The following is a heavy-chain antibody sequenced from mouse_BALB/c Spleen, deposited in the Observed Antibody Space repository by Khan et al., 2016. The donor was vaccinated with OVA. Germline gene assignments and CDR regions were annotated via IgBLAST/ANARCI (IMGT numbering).Heavy chain of an antibody. J-gene: IGHJ4*01. D-gene: IGHD2-10*01. Sequence: QIQLVQSGPELKKPGETVKISCKASGYTFTNYGMNWVKQSPGKALKWMGWINTYTGEPTYADDFKGRFAFSLETSASTAYLQINNLKDEDTATYFCARPPYFSYTLDHGGQGTSVTVSS. CDR2: INTYTGEP. CDR1: GYTFTNYG. CDR3: ARPPYFSYTLDH. V-gene: IGHV9-3-1*01.